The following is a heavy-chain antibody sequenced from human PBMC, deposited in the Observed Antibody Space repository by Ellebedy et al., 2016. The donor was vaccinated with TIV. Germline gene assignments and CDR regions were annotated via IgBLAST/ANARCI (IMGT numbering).Heavy chain of an antibody. V-gene: IGHV3-23*01. CDR2: IVGSGGGI. CDR3: ARDRTPGDGYWVFDQ. D-gene: IGHD5-18*01. J-gene: IGHJ4*02. Sequence: GESLKISCAASGFTFSRYAMTWVRQAPGKGLEWVSGIVGSGGGIFYADSVKGRFTISRDNSKSTVDLQMNSLRAEDTAIYYCARDRTPGDGYWVFDQWGQGTQVTVSS. CDR1: GFTFSRYA.